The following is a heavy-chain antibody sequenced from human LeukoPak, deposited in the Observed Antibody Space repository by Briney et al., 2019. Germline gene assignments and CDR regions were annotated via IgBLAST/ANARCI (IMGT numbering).Heavy chain of an antibody. J-gene: IGHJ4*02. CDR1: GFSLSTSGMR. CDR2: IDWDDDK. Sequence: SGPALVKPTQTLTLTCTFSGFSLSTSGMRVSWIRQPPGKALEWLARIDWDDDKFYSTSLKTRLTISKDTSKNQVVLTMTNMDPVDTATYYCAHRRPKPHYCSGGSCYSGEFDYWGQGTLVTVSS. V-gene: IGHV2-70*04. CDR3: AHRRPKPHYCSGGSCYSGEFDY. D-gene: IGHD2-15*01.